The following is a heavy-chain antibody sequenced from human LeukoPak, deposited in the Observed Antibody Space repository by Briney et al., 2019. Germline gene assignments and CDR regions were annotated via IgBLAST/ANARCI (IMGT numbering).Heavy chain of an antibody. Sequence: SETLSLTCTVSGGSISIYYWSWIRQPPGKGLEWIGYIYNSGTTNYNPSLKSRLTISVDTSKNQFSLKLTSVTAADTAVYYCARDREFGYWGQGILVTVSS. CDR2: IYNSGTT. D-gene: IGHD1-26*01. J-gene: IGHJ4*02. V-gene: IGHV4-59*01. CDR1: GGSISIYY. CDR3: ARDREFGY.